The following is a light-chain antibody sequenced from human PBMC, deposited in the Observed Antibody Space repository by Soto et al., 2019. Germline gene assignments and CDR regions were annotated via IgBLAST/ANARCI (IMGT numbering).Light chain of an antibody. CDR3: LLYYGGAQLV. CDR1: TGAVTSGYY. V-gene: IGLV7-43*01. Sequence: QAVVTQEPSLTVSPGGTVTLICASSTGAVTSGYYPNWFQQKPGQAPRALIYSTSNNHSWTPARFSGSLLGGKAALTLSGVQPEDEAEYYCLLYYGGAQLVFGGGTKLTVL. CDR2: STS. J-gene: IGLJ2*01.